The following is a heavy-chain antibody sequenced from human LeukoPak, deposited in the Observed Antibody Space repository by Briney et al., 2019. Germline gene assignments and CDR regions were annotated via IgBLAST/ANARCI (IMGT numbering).Heavy chain of an antibody. Sequence: PGGSLRLSCAASGFTFSSYAMSWVRQAPGKGLEWVSAISGSGGSTYYADSVKGRFTISRDNSKNTLYLQMNSLRAEDTAVYYCAKDTLSSGWYGYNWFDPWGQGTLVTVSS. V-gene: IGHV3-23*01. CDR2: ISGSGGST. CDR1: GFTFSSYA. CDR3: AKDTLSSGWYGYNWFDP. D-gene: IGHD6-19*01. J-gene: IGHJ5*02.